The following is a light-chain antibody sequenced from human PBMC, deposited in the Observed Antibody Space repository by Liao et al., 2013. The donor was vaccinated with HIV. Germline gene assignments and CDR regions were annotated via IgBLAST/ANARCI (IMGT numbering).Light chain of an antibody. Sequence: SYEVTQPPSVSVSPGQTASITCSGDKLGDKFASWYQQRPGQSPVLVIYQDDKRPSGIPARFSGSNSGNTATLTISGTQSMDEADYYCYSAADNNWVFGGGTKLTVL. CDR2: QDD. V-gene: IGLV3-1*01. J-gene: IGLJ3*02. CDR1: KLGDKF. CDR3: YSAADNNWV.